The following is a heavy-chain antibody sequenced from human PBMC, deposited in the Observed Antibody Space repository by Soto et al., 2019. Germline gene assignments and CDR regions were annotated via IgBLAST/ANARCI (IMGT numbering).Heavy chain of an antibody. D-gene: IGHD6-19*01. V-gene: IGHV3-23*01. CDR1: GFTFSSYA. Sequence: GGSLRLSCAASGFTFSSYAMSWVRQAPGKGLEWVSGISGSGGSTYYADSVKGRFTVSRDNSKNTLYLQMSSLRVEDTAVYYCAKGARSSAWFQHFDYLGQGTLVTVSS. CDR2: ISGSGGST. CDR3: AKGARSSAWFQHFDY. J-gene: IGHJ4*02.